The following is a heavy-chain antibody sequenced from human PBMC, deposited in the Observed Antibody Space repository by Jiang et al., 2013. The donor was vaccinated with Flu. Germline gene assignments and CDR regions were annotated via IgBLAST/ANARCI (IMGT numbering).Heavy chain of an antibody. V-gene: IGHV3-7*01. Sequence: NIKQDGSXKYYVDSVKGRFTISRDNAKNSLYLQMNSLRAEDTAVYYCAKSTVTDAEYFQHWGQGTLVTVSS. D-gene: IGHD4-17*01. CDR3: AKSTVTDAEYFQH. J-gene: IGHJ1*01. CDR2: IKQDGSXK.